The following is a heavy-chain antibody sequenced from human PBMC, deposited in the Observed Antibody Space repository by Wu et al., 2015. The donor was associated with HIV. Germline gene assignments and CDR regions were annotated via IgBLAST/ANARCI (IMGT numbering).Heavy chain of an antibody. CDR1: GYTLSTYD. D-gene: IGHD4-23*01. CDR2: MNPTSGNR. V-gene: IGHV1-8*01. J-gene: IGHJ6*02. Sequence: QVQLVQSGAEVAKPGASVRVSCKASGYTLSTYDLNWVRHATGQGLEWIGRMNPTSGNRAYSQKFLGRVSMTTNNSINTAYLELSGLTSDDTAVFYXARIRWGLGYYYYRMDVWGQGDHGSPSP. CDR3: ARIRWGLGYYYYRMDV.